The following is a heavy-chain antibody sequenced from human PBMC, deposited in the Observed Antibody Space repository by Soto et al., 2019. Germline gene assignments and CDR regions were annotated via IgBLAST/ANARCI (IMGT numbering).Heavy chain of an antibody. CDR1: EFTFSLYV. V-gene: IGHV3-23*01. CDR2: ISGSGAST. CDR3: ARGGHGVWGTGAQYYGLDV. D-gene: IGHD3-16*01. Sequence: PGGSLRLSCVGSEFTFSLYVIGWVRQAPGKGPEWVSFISGSGASTYYADSVKGRFAISRDNSKNTVYLQMNNLRPEDTAIYSCARGGHGVWGTGAQYYGLDVWGPGTTVTVSS. J-gene: IGHJ6*02.